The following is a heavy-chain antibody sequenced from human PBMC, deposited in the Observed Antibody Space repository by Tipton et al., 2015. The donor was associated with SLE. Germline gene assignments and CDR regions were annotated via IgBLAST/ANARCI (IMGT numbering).Heavy chain of an antibody. V-gene: IGHV1-2*06. Sequence: QLVQSGAEVKKPGASVKVSCKASGYSFTDYYTHWVRQAPGQGLEWMGRIDPNTGATDHAQRFQGRVTMTRDTSIRTAYMELSSLGSDDTAVYYCARAGGPQYYYMDVWGKGTTVTVS. CDR1: GYSFTDYY. J-gene: IGHJ6*03. CDR2: IDPNTGAT. CDR3: ARAGGPQYYYMDV. D-gene: IGHD3-16*01.